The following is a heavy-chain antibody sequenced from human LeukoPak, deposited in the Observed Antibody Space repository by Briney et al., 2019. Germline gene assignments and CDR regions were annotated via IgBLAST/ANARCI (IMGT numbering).Heavy chain of an antibody. Sequence: GGSLRLSCAASGFTFSSYSMNWVRQAPGKGLEWVSAISGSGGSTYYADSVKGRFTISRDNSKNTLYLQMNSLRAEDTAVYYCAKSSYYGSGSLYYWGQGTLVTVSS. J-gene: IGHJ4*02. D-gene: IGHD3-10*01. V-gene: IGHV3-23*01. CDR3: AKSSYYGSGSLYY. CDR2: ISGSGGST. CDR1: GFTFSSYS.